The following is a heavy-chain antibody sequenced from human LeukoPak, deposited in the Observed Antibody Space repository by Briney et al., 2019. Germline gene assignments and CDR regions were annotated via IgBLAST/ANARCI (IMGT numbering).Heavy chain of an antibody. CDR3: ASLTDIEAGAVRY. CDR1: GFTFSSYS. J-gene: IGHJ4*02. Sequence: GGSLRLSCAASGFTFSSYSMNWVRQAPGKGLEWVSSISSSSSYIYYADSVKGRFTISRDNAKNSLYLQMNSLRAEDTAVYYCASLTDIEAGAVRYWGQGTLVAVSS. V-gene: IGHV3-21*01. D-gene: IGHD1-26*01. CDR2: ISSSSSYI.